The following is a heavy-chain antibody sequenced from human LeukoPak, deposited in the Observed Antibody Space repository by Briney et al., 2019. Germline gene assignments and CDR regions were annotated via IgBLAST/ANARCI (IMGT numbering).Heavy chain of an antibody. CDR3: ARRVYGSPDDY. D-gene: IGHD6-13*01. CDR1: GASISSGDYY. Sequence: SETLSLTCTVSGASISSGDYYWSWIRQPPGKGLEWIGSIYYSGSTYYNPSLKSRVTISVDTSKNQFSLKLSSVTAADTAVYYCARRVYGSPDDYWGQGTLVTVSS. V-gene: IGHV4-39*01. J-gene: IGHJ4*02. CDR2: IYYSGST.